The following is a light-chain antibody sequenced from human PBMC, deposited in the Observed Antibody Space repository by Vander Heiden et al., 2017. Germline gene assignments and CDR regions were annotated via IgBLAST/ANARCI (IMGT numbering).Light chain of an antibody. Sequence: QSALTQPASVSRSPGQSITIACTGTSSDVGGYNYVSWYQQHPGKAPKLMIYEVSNRPSGVSNRFSGSKSGNTASLTISGLQAEDEADYYCSSYTSSSTLRVFGGGTKLTVL. J-gene: IGLJ2*01. CDR1: SSDVGGYNY. CDR2: EVS. V-gene: IGLV2-14*01. CDR3: SSYTSSSTLRV.